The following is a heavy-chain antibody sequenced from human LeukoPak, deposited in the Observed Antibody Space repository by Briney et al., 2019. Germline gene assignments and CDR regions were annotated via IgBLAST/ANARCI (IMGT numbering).Heavy chain of an antibody. D-gene: IGHD4-11*01. J-gene: IGHJ4*02. CDR1: GFAFSSDW. Sequence: PGGALRLSCAASGFAFSSDWRHSVRQVPGKGLVWVSRINRCGSSTAYADSVKGRVTVSGHNAKNTLYLQMNSLRAEDTAVYYCARSNQADDYWGQGTLVTVSS. V-gene: IGHV3-74*01. CDR2: INRCGSST. CDR3: ARSNQADDY.